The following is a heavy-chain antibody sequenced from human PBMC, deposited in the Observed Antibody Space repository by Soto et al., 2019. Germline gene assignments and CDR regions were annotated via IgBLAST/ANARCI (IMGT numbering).Heavy chain of an antibody. Sequence: QVQLVESGGGGVQPGRSLRLSCAASGFTFSSYGMHWVRQAPGKGLEWVSLISYNVSTKYYADSVKGRFTISRDNSKNTLYLQMNSLRVEDTAIYYCAKINGSGSSWGQGTLVTVSS. J-gene: IGHJ5*02. CDR3: AKINGSGSS. CDR2: ISYNVSTK. D-gene: IGHD3-10*01. CDR1: GFTFSSYG. V-gene: IGHV3-30*18.